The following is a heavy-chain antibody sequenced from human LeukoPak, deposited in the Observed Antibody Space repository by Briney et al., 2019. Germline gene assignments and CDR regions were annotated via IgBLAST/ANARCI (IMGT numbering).Heavy chain of an antibody. CDR3: ARQGYADFSSRPFDY. D-gene: IGHD4-17*01. V-gene: IGHV4-34*01. CDR2: INHSGST. Sequence: PSETLSLTCAVYGGSFSGYYRSWIRQPPGKGLEGIGEINHSGSTNYNPSLKSRVTISVDTSKNQFSLKLSSATAADTAVYYCARQGYADFSSRPFDYWGQGTLVTVSS. J-gene: IGHJ4*02. CDR1: GGSFSGYY.